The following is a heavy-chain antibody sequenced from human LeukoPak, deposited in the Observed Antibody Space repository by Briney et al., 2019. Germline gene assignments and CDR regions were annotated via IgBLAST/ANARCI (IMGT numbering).Heavy chain of an antibody. D-gene: IGHD2-21*02. V-gene: IGHV3-21*01. CDR2: ISSSSSYI. J-gene: IGHJ3*02. CDR3: ARERRGVTVIIDAFDI. CDR1: GLTFSSYS. Sequence: PGGSLRLSCAASGLTFSSYSMISVRQAPGKGLEWVSSISSSSSYIYYADSVIGRFTISRDNAKNSLYLHMNSLRAEDTAVYYCARERRGVTVIIDAFDIWGQGTMVTVSS.